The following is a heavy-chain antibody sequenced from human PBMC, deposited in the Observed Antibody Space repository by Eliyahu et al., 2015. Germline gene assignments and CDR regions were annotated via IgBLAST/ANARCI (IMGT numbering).Heavy chain of an antibody. Sequence: QMYLVQSGPEVKXPGTSVKVSCKASGFTFTPXAVQWVRQARGQRXEWIGWIVVGNVGNGNTNYAQMFQDRLTITRDMSTSTVYMELSSLRSEDTAMYYCAAYCGGDCQSGSWGQGTLVTVSS. J-gene: IGHJ5*02. V-gene: IGHV1-58*01. D-gene: IGHD2-21*02. CDR1: GFTFTPXA. CDR2: IVVGNVGNGNT. CDR3: AAYCGGDCQSGS.